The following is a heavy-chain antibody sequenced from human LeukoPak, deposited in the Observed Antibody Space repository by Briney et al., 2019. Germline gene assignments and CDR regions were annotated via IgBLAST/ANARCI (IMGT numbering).Heavy chain of an antibody. D-gene: IGHD4-23*01. CDR1: GLTFSSYG. CDR2: ISYDGSNK. J-gene: IGHJ6*02. V-gene: IGHV3-30*18. CDR3: AKVDYGGNEYYGMDV. Sequence: PGGSLRLSCAASGLTFSSYGMHWVRQAPGKGLEWVAVISYDGSNKYYADSVKGRFTISRGNSKNTLYLQMNSLRAEDTAVYYCAKVDYGGNEYYGMDVWGQGTTVTVSS.